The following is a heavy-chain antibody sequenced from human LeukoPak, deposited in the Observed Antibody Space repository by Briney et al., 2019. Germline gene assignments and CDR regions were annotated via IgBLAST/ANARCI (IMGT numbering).Heavy chain of an antibody. V-gene: IGHV3-48*02. CDR1: GCTFSSYS. J-gene: IGHJ3*02. CDR2: ISSSSTAI. D-gene: IGHD3-3*02. CDR3: ARDHLYAFDI. Sequence: GGSLRLSCEASGCTFSSYSMNWVRQAPGKGLEWISYISSSSTAIYSADSVKGRFTISRDNAKNSLSLQMNSLRDEDTAVYYCARDHLYAFDIWGQGTTVTVSS.